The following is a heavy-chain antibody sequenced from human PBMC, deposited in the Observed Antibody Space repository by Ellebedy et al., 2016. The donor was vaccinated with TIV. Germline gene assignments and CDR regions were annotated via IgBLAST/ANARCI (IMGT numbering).Heavy chain of an antibody. V-gene: IGHV3-43D*03. CDR1: GFNFGDYA. Sequence: GESLKISXEASGFNFGDYAMYWVRQPPGKGLEWVSLITWDAGRSYYADSVKGRFTISRDNSENSLYLQMDSLRAEDTAFYYCAKDRALYGSGSHPSNWGQGTLVTVSS. CDR2: ITWDAGRS. D-gene: IGHD3-10*01. CDR3: AKDRALYGSGSHPSN. J-gene: IGHJ1*01.